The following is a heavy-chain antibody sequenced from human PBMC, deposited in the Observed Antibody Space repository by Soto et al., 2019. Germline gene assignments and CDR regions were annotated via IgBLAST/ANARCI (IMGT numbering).Heavy chain of an antibody. Sequence: QITLKESGPTLVKPTQTLTLTCTLSGFSFSTSGMAVGWIRQPPGKAPECLALIFWDGDKRYSPSLKTRLTLTKDTSHNQVVLTMTTMDPVDSGAYYCAVGRNLVPAGGAFDIWDRGTEVTVSS. D-gene: IGHD2-15*01. V-gene: IGHV2-5*02. J-gene: IGHJ3*02. CDR2: IFWDGDK. CDR1: GFSFSTSGMA. CDR3: AVGRNLVPAGGAFDI.